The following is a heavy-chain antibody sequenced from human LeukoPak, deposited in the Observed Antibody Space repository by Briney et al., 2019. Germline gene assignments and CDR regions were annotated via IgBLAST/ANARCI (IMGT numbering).Heavy chain of an antibody. Sequence: GGSLRLSCAASGFTFSSYSMNWVRQAPGKGLEWVSYISSSSSTIYYADSVKGRFTISRDNAKNSLYLQMNSLRAEDTAVYYCARDRGVVPAASGSWFDPWGQGTLVTVSS. D-gene: IGHD2-2*01. CDR3: ARDRGVVPAASGSWFDP. V-gene: IGHV3-48*01. CDR1: GFTFSSYS. CDR2: ISSSSSTI. J-gene: IGHJ5*02.